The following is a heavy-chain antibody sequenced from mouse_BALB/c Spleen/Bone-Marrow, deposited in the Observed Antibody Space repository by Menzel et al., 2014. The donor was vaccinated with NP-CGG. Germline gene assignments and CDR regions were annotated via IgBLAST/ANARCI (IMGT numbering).Heavy chain of an antibody. Sequence: EVQLEQSGPGLVKPAQSLSPTCSVSSDTGTSGYCWNCIRQFPGNQLEWMGYISYDGNNNYNPSLKNPRSITRDTSNNQFFLKLNEDTAEDSSTKQRTRDRNFDYWGQGTTLTVSS. CDR2: ISYDGNN. J-gene: IGHJ2*01. V-gene: IGHV3-6*02. CDR1: SDTGTSGYC. CDR3: TRDRNFDY.